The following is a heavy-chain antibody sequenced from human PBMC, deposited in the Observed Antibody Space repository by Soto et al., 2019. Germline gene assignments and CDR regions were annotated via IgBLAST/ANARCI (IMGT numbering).Heavy chain of an antibody. CDR3: VRMAAGAYRPFDH. CDR2: TYYSGST. Sequence: SETLSLTCIVSGGSISNSDYYWSWIRQPPGKGLEWIGYTYYSGSTLYGPSLKSRVTMSVDTSTNKFSLNLRSVTAADTAVYYRVRMAAGAYRPFDHWGQGRLVTVFS. V-gene: IGHV4-30-4*01. J-gene: IGHJ4*02. D-gene: IGHD6-13*01. CDR1: GGSISNSDYY.